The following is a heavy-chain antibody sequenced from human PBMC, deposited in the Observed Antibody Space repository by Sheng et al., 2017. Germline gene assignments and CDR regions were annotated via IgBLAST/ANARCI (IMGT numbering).Heavy chain of an antibody. V-gene: IGHV1-8*03. Sequence: QVQLVQSGAEVKKPGASVRVSCKASGYTFSGYDINWVRQATGQGLEWMGRMTPNSGDTASAQQFQGRVTFTSDTSISTAYMELSSLRSEDTAVYYCGRSPSALDYWGQGT. J-gene: IGHJ4*02. CDR3: GRSPSALDY. CDR1: GYTFSGYD. CDR2: MTPNSGDT.